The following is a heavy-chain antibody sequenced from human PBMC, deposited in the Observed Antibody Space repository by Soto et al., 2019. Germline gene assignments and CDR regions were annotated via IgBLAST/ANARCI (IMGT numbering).Heavy chain of an antibody. V-gene: IGHV4-59*01. CDR2: IYYSGST. Sequence: SETLSLTCTVSGGSISSYYWSWIRQPPGKGLEWIGYIYYSGSTNYNPSLKSRVTISVDTSKNQFSLKLSSVTAADTAVYYCASNGNYEYYFDYWGQGTLVTVSS. CDR1: GGSISSYY. CDR3: ASNGNYEYYFDY. J-gene: IGHJ4*02. D-gene: IGHD4-17*01.